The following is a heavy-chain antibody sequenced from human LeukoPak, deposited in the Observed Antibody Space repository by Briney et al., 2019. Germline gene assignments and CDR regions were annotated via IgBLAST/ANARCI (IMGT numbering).Heavy chain of an antibody. J-gene: IGHJ4*02. V-gene: IGHV3-48*02. Sequence: GGSLRLSCAPSGLTFSSYSMNWVRQAPGKGLEWVSYITSSSSTIYYADSVKGRFTISRDNAKNSLYLQMNSLRDEDTAVYYCARDLTTLGRGLPLDYWGQGTLVTVYS. CDR2: ITSSSSTI. CDR3: ARDLTTLGRGLPLDY. D-gene: IGHD3-10*01. CDR1: GLTFSSYS.